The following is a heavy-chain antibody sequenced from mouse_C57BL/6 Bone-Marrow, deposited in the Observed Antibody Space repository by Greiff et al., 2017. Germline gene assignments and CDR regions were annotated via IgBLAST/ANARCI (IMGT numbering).Heavy chain of an antibody. CDR1: GYTFTSYW. CDR3: ARETITTVVPFAY. D-gene: IGHD1-1*01. CDR2: IYPGSGST. V-gene: IGHV1-55*01. J-gene: IGHJ3*01. Sequence: VQLQQPGAELVKPGASVKMSCKASGYTFTSYWITWVKQRPGQGLEWIGDIYPGSGSTNYNEKFKSKATLTVDTSSSTAYMQLSSLTSEDSAVYYCARETITTVVPFAYWGQGTLVTVSA.